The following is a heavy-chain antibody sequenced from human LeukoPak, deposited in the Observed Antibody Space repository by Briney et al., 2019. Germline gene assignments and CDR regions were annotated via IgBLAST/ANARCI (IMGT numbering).Heavy chain of an antibody. V-gene: IGHV5-51*01. CDR2: IYPGDSET. CDR3: ARQLLVKGTYYFDY. J-gene: IGHJ4*02. CDR1: GYDFTSYW. D-gene: IGHD3-10*01. Sequence: GESLKISCKASGYDFTSYWIGWVRQMPGKGLEWMGIIYPGDSETRYSPSFQGQVTISADKSISTAYLQWSSLKASDTAMYYCARQLLVKGTYYFDYWGQGTLVTVSS.